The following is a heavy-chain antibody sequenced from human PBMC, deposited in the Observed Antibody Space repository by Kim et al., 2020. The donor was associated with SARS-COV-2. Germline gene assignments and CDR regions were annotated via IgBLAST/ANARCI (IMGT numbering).Heavy chain of an antibody. CDR2: ISSSSSNI. CDR3: ARGALAAAGSSTKYYYYGMDV. V-gene: IGHV3-21*01. J-gene: IGHJ6*02. Sequence: GGSLRLSCAASGFTFSSYSMNWVRQAPGKGLEWVSSISSSSSNIYYADSVKGRFTISRDNAKNSLYLQMNSLRAEDTAVYYCARGALAAAGSSTKYYYYGMDVWGQGTTVTVSS. D-gene: IGHD6-13*01. CDR1: GFTFSSYS.